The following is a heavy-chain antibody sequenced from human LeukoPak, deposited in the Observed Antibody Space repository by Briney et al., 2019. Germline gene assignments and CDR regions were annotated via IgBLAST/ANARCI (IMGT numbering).Heavy chain of an antibody. D-gene: IGHD3-16*01. CDR1: GFTFHNYV. J-gene: IGHJ3*01. CDR3: ARNNYDTIKAASDV. Sequence: PGGSLRLSCVGSGFTFHNYVINWVRQAPGKGLEWVAAIRGTGTNTFYADSVKGRFTISKDFSKNTLYLQMHGLRAEDTAVYYCARNNYDTIKAASDVWGQGTMVSVS. V-gene: IGHV3-23*01. CDR2: IRGTGTNT.